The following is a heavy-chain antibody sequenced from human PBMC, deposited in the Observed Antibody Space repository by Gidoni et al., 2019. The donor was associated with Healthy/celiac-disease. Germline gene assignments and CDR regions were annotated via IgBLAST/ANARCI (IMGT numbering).Heavy chain of an antibody. J-gene: IGHJ3*02. Sequence: EVQLVESGGGLVQPGGSLRLSCAASGFTFSSYWMSWVRQAPGKGLEWVANIKQDGSEKYYVDSVKGRFTISRDNAKNSLYLQMNSLRAEDTAVYYCARDSGSLPGDDAFDIWGQGTMVTVSS. CDR1: GFTFSSYW. CDR2: IKQDGSEK. CDR3: ARDSGSLPGDDAFDI. D-gene: IGHD1-26*01. V-gene: IGHV3-7*01.